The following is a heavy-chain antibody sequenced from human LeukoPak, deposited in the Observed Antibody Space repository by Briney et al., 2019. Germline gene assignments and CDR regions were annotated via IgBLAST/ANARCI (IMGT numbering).Heavy chain of an antibody. CDR3: AKDRSSGPHYYYGMDV. J-gene: IGHJ6*02. CDR1: GLITDDYA. D-gene: IGHD3-22*01. V-gene: IGHV3-43*02. CDR2: SGDGGST. Sequence: PGGSLRLSCAAPGLITDDYAIHWVRQAPGKGLEWVSLSGDGGSTFYADSVRGRFTISRDNPKKTVFLQMNSLRGEDTAVYYCAKDRSSGPHYYYGMDVWGRGTTVIVSS.